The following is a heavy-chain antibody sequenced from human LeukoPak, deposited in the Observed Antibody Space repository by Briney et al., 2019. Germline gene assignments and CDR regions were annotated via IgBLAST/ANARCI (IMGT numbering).Heavy chain of an antibody. CDR3: GAGIVVVPAAIPSIDY. Sequence: SVKVSCKASGGTFSSYAISWVRQAPGQGLEWMGGIIPIFGTANYAQKFQGRVTITADESTSTAYMELSSLRSEDTAVYYCGAGIVVVPAAIPSIDYWGQGTLVTVSS. CDR1: GGTFSSYA. V-gene: IGHV1-69*13. J-gene: IGHJ4*02. D-gene: IGHD2-2*02. CDR2: IIPIFGTA.